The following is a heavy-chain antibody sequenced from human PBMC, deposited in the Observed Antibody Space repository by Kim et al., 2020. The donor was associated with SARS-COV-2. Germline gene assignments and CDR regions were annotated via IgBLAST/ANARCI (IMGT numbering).Heavy chain of an antibody. CDR2: ISYDGSNK. Sequence: GGSLRLSCAASGFTFSSYAMHWVRQAPGKGLEWVAVISYDGSNKYYADSVKGRFTISRDNSKNTLYLQMNSLRAEDTAVYYCARGQGDIVVVVADWGGAFDYWGQGTLVTVSS. V-gene: IGHV3-30-3*01. CDR3: ARGQGDIVVVVADWGGAFDY. D-gene: IGHD2-15*01. CDR1: GFTFSSYA. J-gene: IGHJ4*02.